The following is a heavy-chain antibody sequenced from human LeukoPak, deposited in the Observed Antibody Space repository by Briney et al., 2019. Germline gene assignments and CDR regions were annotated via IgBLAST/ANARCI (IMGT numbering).Heavy chain of an antibody. CDR3: ASRSVLRGYSGYDYGDYYYYGMDV. CDR2: IYYSGST. Sequence: PSETLSLTCTVSGGSISSYYWSWIRQPPGKGLEWIGYIYYSGSTNYNPSLKSRVTISVDTSKNQFSLKLSSVTAADTAVYYCASRSVLRGYSGYDYGDYYYYGMDVWGQGTTVTVSS. CDR1: GGSISSYY. V-gene: IGHV4-59*01. D-gene: IGHD5-12*01. J-gene: IGHJ6*02.